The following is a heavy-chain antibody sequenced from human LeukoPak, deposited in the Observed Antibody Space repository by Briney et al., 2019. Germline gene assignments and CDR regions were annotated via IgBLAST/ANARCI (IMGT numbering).Heavy chain of an antibody. Sequence: GGSLRLSCAASGFTFSSYWMSWVRQAPGKGLEWVANIKQDGSEKYYVDSVKGRFTISRDNSKNTLYLQMNSLRAEDTAVYYCARDEVVGIAAAGIGWYFDYWGQGTLVTVSS. CDR2: IKQDGSEK. CDR3: ARDEVVGIAAAGIGWYFDY. CDR1: GFTFSSYW. D-gene: IGHD6-13*01. J-gene: IGHJ4*02. V-gene: IGHV3-7*01.